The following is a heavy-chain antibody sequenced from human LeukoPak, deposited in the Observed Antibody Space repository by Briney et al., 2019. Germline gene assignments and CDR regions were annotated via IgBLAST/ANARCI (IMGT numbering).Heavy chain of an antibody. D-gene: IGHD1-26*01. V-gene: IGHV3-53*01. CDR2: IYSGGNT. Sequence: GGSLRLSCAASGFTVSNNYMTWVRQAPGKGLEWISVIYSGGNTYYADSVKGRFTISRDNSKNTLFLHMNTLRAEDTAIYYCAKDRTVGASYWYFDLWGRGTLVTVSS. J-gene: IGHJ2*01. CDR3: AKDRTVGASYWYFDL. CDR1: GFTVSNNY.